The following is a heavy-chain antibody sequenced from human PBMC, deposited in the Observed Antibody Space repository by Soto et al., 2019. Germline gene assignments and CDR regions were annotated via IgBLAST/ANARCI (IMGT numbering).Heavy chain of an antibody. J-gene: IGHJ6*02. D-gene: IGHD3-3*01. Sequence: GASVKVSCKASGGTFSSYTISWVRQAPGQGLEWMGRIIPILGIANYAQKFQGRVTITADESTSTAYMELSSLRSEDTAVYYCARVIIRVGTVINYYYYGMDVWGQGTTVTVSS. CDR2: IIPILGIA. CDR3: ARVIIRVGTVINYYYYGMDV. V-gene: IGHV1-69*02. CDR1: GGTFSSYT.